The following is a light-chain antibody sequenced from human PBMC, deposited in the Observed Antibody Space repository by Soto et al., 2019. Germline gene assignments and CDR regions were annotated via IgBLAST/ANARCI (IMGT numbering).Light chain of an antibody. Sequence: DIPMTQSPSSVSVSVGDRVTITCRASRNINSWLAWYQQKPGKAPKLLISTVFNLHSGVPSRFSGSGSGTDFTLTISSLQPEDFATYYCQQANTFPFTFGPGTKVDIK. CDR2: TVF. V-gene: IGKV1-12*01. J-gene: IGKJ3*01. CDR3: QQANTFPFT. CDR1: RNINSW.